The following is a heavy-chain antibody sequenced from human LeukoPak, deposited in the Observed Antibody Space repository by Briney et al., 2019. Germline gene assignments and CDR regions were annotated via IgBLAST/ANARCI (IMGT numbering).Heavy chain of an antibody. CDR1: GFIFRDYV. V-gene: IGHV3-23*05. J-gene: IGHJ4*01. CDR2: IWRTGDWT. CDR3: AKDRHDYGDYAFDS. D-gene: IGHD4-17*01. Sequence: GGSLRLSCTASGFIFRDYVMSWVRQAPGKGPEWVAAIWRTGDWTHYVDSVKGRFTISRDNSKNTLYLQMNGLTVADTAIYYCAKDRHDYGDYAFDSWGHGTLVTVSS.